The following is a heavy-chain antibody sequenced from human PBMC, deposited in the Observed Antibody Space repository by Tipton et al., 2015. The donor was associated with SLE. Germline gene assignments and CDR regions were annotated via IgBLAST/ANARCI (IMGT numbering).Heavy chain of an antibody. CDR2: IWYDGSNK. CDR3: ARDMVGVTRWLDD. V-gene: IGHV3-33*01. Sequence: QVQLVQSGGGVVQPGRSLRLSCAASGFTFSNYGMHWVRQAPGKGLEGVAVIWYDGSNKYYADSVKGRFTISRDNSRNTLYLQMNSRRAEDTAVYYCARDMVGVTRWLDDWGQGPLVTVSS. J-gene: IGHJ4*02. D-gene: IGHD1-26*01. CDR1: GFTFSNYG.